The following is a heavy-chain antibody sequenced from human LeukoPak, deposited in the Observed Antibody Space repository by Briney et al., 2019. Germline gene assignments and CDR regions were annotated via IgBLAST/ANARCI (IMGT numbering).Heavy chain of an antibody. CDR2: IYHSGST. V-gene: IGHV4-30-2*01. CDR3: AKSYDSTGYYCQFDY. Sequence: SQTLSLTCTVSGGSISSGGYYWSWIRQPPGKGLEWIGYIYHSGSTYYNPSLKSRVTISVDTSKNQFSLKLSSVTAADTALYYCAKSYDSTGYYCQFDYWGQGTLVTVSS. J-gene: IGHJ4*02. D-gene: IGHD3-22*01. CDR1: GGSISSGGYY.